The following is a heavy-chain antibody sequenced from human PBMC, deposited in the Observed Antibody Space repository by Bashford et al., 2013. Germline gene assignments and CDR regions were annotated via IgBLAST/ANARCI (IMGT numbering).Heavy chain of an antibody. Sequence: GESLKISCKGSGYNFANFWIGWVRQMPGKGLEWMGIIYPGDSDTTYSPSFQGQVNISADKSISTAYLQWSSLKASDTAMYFCARSSALGGYPTAERYNWFDPWGQGTLVTVSS. D-gene: IGHD3-22*01. CDR1: GYNFANFW. J-gene: IGHJ5*02. CDR2: IYPGDSDT. V-gene: IGHV5-51*01. CDR3: ARSSALGGYPTAERYNWFDP.